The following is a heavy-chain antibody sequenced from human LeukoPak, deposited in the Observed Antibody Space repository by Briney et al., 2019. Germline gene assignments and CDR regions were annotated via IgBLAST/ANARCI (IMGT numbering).Heavy chain of an antibody. V-gene: IGHV1-2*02. J-gene: IGHJ5*02. Sequence: ASVKVSCKASGYTFTGYYMHWVRQAPGQGLEWMGWINPNSGGTNYAQKFQGRVTMTRDTSISTAYMEPSRLRSDDTAAYYCAREPGSGWFDPWGQGTLVTVSS. CDR3: AREPGSGWFDP. CDR1: GYTFTGYY. D-gene: IGHD1-14*01. CDR2: INPNSGGT.